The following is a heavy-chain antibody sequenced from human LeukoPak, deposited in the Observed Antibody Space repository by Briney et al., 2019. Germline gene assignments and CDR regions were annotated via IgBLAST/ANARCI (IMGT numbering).Heavy chain of an antibody. CDR3: AKDGVRWAAAGNGGLFDY. CDR1: GFTFSSYA. D-gene: IGHD6-13*01. Sequence: GGSLRLSCAASGFTFSSYAMSWVRQAPGKGLECISGFSGSGGSTYYADSVKGRFTISRDNSKNTLYLQMNSLRAEDTAVYYCAKDGVRWAAAGNGGLFDYWGQGTLVTVSS. V-gene: IGHV3-23*01. J-gene: IGHJ4*02. CDR2: FSGSGGST.